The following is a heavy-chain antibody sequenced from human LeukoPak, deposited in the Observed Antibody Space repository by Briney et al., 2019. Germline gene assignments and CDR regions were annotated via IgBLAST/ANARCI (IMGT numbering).Heavy chain of an antibody. J-gene: IGHJ6*02. D-gene: IGHD2-15*01. Sequence: ASVKVSCKASGYTFTSYYMHWVRQAPGQGLEWMGIVNPSGGSTSYAQKFQGRVTMTRDTSTSTVYMELSGLRSEDTAVYYCARAGGIVVVVAATHYYYYGMDVWGQGTTVTVSS. V-gene: IGHV1-46*01. CDR1: GYTFTSYY. CDR3: ARAGGIVVVVAATHYYYYGMDV. CDR2: VNPSGGST.